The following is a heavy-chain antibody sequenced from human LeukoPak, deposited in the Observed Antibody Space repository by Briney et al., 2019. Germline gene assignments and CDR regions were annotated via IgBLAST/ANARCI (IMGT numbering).Heavy chain of an antibody. J-gene: IGHJ4*02. V-gene: IGHV3-23*01. CDR1: GFTFSSYA. D-gene: IGHD3-10*01. CDR3: AKDLGLLWFGEVGSFDY. CDR2: VSGSGGST. Sequence: GGSLRLSCAASGFTFSSYAMSWVRQAPGKGLEWVSAVSGSGGSTYYADSVKGRFTISRDNSKNTLYLQMNSLRAEDTAVYYCAKDLGLLWFGEVGSFDYWGQGTLVTVSS.